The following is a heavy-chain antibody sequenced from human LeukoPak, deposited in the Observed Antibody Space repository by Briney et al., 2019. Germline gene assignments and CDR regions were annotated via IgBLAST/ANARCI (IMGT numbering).Heavy chain of an antibody. V-gene: IGHV4-59*01. CDR2: IYNSGSR. J-gene: IGHJ4*02. CDR3: ARGGGYHSGYYYYYFDD. Sequence: SETLSLTCTVSGGSISSYYRSWIRQPPGKGLEWIGDIYNSGSRSYNPSLKSRLTISEDTCKNQLFLRLSSVTAADTAVYFCARGGGYHSGYYYYYFDDWGQGTLVTVSS. D-gene: IGHD3-22*01. CDR1: GGSISSYY.